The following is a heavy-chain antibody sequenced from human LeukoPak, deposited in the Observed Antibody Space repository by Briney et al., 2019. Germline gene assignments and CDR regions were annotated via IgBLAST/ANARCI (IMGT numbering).Heavy chain of an antibody. CDR2: IWYEGSNK. J-gene: IGHJ6*04. V-gene: IGHV3-33*01. CDR1: GFTFTSYG. CDR3: AREIGSEDSSGWYGYYYYYGMDV. D-gene: IGHD6-19*01. Sequence: GRSLRLSCAASGFTFTSYGMHWVRQAPGKGLEWVAFIWYEGSNKYYADSVKDRFTISRDNSKNTLYLQKNSLRAEDTAVYYCAREIGSEDSSGWYGYYYYYGMDVWGKGTTVTVSS.